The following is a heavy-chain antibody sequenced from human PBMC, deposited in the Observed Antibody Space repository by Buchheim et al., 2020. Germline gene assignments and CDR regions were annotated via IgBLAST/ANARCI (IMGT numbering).Heavy chain of an antibody. Sequence: QVQLVESGGGLVKPGGSLRLSCAASGFAFSDYYMSWIRQAPGKGLEWVSYISSSSSFTNFADSVRGRFTISSDNAKNPSYLQVNSLRAEDTAVYYCAREVRVGGMDVWGQGTT. D-gene: IGHD3-10*01. J-gene: IGHJ6*02. CDR1: GFAFSDYY. CDR2: ISSSSSFT. V-gene: IGHV3-11*06. CDR3: AREVRVGGMDV.